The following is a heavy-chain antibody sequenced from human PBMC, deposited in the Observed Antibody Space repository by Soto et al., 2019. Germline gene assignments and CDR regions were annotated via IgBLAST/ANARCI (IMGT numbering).Heavy chain of an antibody. Sequence: EVQLVESGGALVQPGGSLRLSCATSGFTFTHYWMNWVRQAPGKGLEWVANINIDGTEKYYGDSVKGRFTISRDNAKNSLYLQLDSLRDEDMAVHYCARNRGWEMLDYWGQGTLVTVSS. CDR2: INIDGTEK. CDR3: ARNRGWEMLDY. V-gene: IGHV3-7*01. D-gene: IGHD6-19*01. CDR1: GFTFTHYW. J-gene: IGHJ4*02.